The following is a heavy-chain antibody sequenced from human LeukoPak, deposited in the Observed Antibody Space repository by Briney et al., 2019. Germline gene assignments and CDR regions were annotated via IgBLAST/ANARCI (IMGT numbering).Heavy chain of an antibody. CDR3: GRGGAMVINY. D-gene: IGHD5-18*01. CDR1: GFTFSSYE. Sequence: GGSLRLSCAASGFTFSSYEMNWVRQAPGKGLEWVSYISSSGSTIYYADSVKGRFTISRDNAKNSLYLQMNSLRAEDTAVYYCGRGGAMVINYWGQGTLVTVSS. CDR2: ISSSGSTI. J-gene: IGHJ4*02. V-gene: IGHV3-48*03.